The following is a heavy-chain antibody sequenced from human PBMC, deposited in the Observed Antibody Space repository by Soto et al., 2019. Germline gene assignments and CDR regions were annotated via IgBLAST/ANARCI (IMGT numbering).Heavy chain of an antibody. CDR2: INAGNGNT. D-gene: IGHD6-19*01. CDR1: GYTFTGYA. Sequence: QVQLVQSGAEEKKPGASVKVSCKASGYTFTGYAMHWVRQAPGQRLEWMGWINAGNGNTKYSQKFQGRVTITRDTSASSADMELSSLRSEDTAVYYCARAVAVAADFDYWAQGTLVTVSS. V-gene: IGHV1-3*05. CDR3: ARAVAVAADFDY. J-gene: IGHJ4*02.